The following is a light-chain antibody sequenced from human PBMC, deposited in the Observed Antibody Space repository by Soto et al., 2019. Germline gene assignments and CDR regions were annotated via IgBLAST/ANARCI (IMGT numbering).Light chain of an antibody. CDR2: GAS. CDR3: QQFGSSPLLT. CDR1: QSVRSTK. Sequence: EIVLTQSPGTLFLSPGERATLSCRASQSVRSTKLAWYQQRPGQAPRLLIFGASNRATGVPDRFSGSGSGTDFTLAISRLEPEDFAVYYCQQFGSSPLLTFGGGTKVEIK. V-gene: IGKV3-20*01. J-gene: IGKJ4*01.